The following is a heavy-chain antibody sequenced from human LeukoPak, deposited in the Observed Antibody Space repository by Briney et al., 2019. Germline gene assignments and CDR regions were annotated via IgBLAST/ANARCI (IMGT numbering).Heavy chain of an antibody. D-gene: IGHD2-2*02. CDR3: ATGRTSMEVYLFHY. CDR2: FDPEDGET. V-gene: IGHV1-24*01. J-gene: IGHJ4*02. Sequence: ASVKVSCKVSGYTLTELSMHWVRQAPGKGLEWMGGFDPEDGETIYAQKFQGRVTMTEDTSTDTAYTELSSLRSEDTAVYYCATGRTSMEVYLFHYWGQGTLVTVSS. CDR1: GYTLTELS.